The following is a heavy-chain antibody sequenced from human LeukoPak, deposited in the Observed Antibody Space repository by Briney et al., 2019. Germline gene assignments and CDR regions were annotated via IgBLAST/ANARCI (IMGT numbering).Heavy chain of an antibody. CDR1: GFTFSTYW. CDR2: IKQDGSEK. J-gene: IGHJ4*02. CDR3: ARDSGSWYYFDY. Sequence: SGGSLRLSCAASGFTFSTYWMSWVRQAPGKGLEWVANIKQDGSEKYYVDSVKGRFTISRDNSKNTLYLQMNSLRAEDTAVYYCARDSGSWYYFDYWGQGTLVTVSS. V-gene: IGHV3-7*01. D-gene: IGHD6-13*01.